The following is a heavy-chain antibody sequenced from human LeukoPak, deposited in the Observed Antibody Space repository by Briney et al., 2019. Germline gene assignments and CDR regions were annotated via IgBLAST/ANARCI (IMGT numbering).Heavy chain of an antibody. CDR1: GGSISSGGYS. D-gene: IGHD2-15*01. J-gene: IGHJ4*02. CDR3: ARVWCSGGSCYLDY. CDR2: IYHSGST. V-gene: IGHV4-30-2*01. Sequence: PSETLSLTCAVSGGSISSGGYSWSWLRQPPGKGLEWIGYIYHSGSTYYNPSLKSRVTISVDRSKNQFSLKLSSVTAADTAVYYCARVWCSGGSCYLDYWGQGTLVTVSS.